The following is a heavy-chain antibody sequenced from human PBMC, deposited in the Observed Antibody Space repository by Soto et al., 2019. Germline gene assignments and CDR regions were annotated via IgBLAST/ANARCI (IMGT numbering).Heavy chain of an antibody. CDR2: IYYSGST. D-gene: IGHD6-13*01. Sequence: SETLSLTCTVSGGSISSGGYYWSWIRQHPGKGLEWIGYIYYSGSTYYNPSLKSRVTISVDTSKNQFSLKLSSVTAADTAVYYCARDFRNSRMIHWFDPWVQGTLVTVSS. CDR1: GGSISSGGYY. J-gene: IGHJ5*02. CDR3: ARDFRNSRMIHWFDP. V-gene: IGHV4-31*03.